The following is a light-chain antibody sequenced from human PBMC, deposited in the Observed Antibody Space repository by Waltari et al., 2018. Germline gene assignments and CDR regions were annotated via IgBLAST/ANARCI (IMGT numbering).Light chain of an antibody. Sequence: DIQMTQSPSTLSASVGDTVLIPCRASQSITTSLAWYQQKPGKAPDVLIYGASNLESGVPSRFSGSGSGTEFTLTISSLQPDDFATYYCQQYKSYKTFGQGTRVEIK. CDR1: QSITTS. V-gene: IGKV1-5*03. CDR3: QQYKSYKT. CDR2: GAS. J-gene: IGKJ1*01.